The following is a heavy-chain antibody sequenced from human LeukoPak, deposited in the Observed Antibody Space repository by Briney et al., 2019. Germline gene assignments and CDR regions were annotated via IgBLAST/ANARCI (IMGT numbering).Heavy chain of an antibody. J-gene: IGHJ4*02. V-gene: IGHV4-38-2*02. D-gene: IGHD3-10*01. CDR2: IYHSGST. CDR1: GYSISSGYY. Sequence: SETLSLTCTVSGYSISSGYYWGWIRQPPGKGLEWIGSIYHSGSTYYNPSLKSPVTISADMSKNYFSLRLSSVTAADTATYYCARHRRYYGSGSYYSDFDSWGQGILVTVSS. CDR3: ARHRRYYGSGSYYSDFDS.